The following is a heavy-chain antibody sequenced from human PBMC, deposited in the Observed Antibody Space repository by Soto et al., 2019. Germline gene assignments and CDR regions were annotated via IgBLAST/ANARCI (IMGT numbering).Heavy chain of an antibody. V-gene: IGHV4-59*08. CDR3: ARHNYGSGSTYFDY. Sequence: PSETLSLTCTVSGGSISSYYWSWIRQPPGKGLGWIGYIYYSGSTNYNPSLKSRVTISVDTSKNQFSLKLNSMTAADTAVYYCARHNYGSGSTYFDYWGQGTPVTVSS. CDR2: IYYSGST. CDR1: GGSISSYY. D-gene: IGHD3-10*01. J-gene: IGHJ4*02.